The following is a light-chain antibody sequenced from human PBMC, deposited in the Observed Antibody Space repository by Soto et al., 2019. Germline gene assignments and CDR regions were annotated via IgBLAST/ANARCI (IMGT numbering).Light chain of an antibody. CDR3: SSYTSSSTYV. V-gene: IGLV2-14*01. CDR1: SSDVGGYNY. CDR2: DVS. J-gene: IGLJ1*01. Sequence: QSVLTQPASVSGSPGQSITISCTGTSSDVGGYNYVSWYQQHPGKAPKLMIYDVSNRPSGVSNRFSGPKSGNTASLTISGLQTEYEADYYCSSYTSSSTYVFGTGTNVTVL.